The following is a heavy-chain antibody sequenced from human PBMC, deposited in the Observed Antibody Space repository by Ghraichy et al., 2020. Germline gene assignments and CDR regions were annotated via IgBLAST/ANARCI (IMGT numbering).Heavy chain of an antibody. CDR3: ARVSMGIYYYYSMDV. CDR1: GGTFSSYA. V-gene: IGHV1-69*06. CDR2: IIPIFGTA. J-gene: IGHJ6*02. Sequence: SVKVSCKASGGTFSSYAISWVRQAPGQGLEWMGGIIPIFGTANYAQKFQGRVTITADKSTSTAFMELSSLRSEDTAVYYCARVSMGIYYYYSMDVWGQGTTVTVSS. D-gene: IGHD2-21*01.